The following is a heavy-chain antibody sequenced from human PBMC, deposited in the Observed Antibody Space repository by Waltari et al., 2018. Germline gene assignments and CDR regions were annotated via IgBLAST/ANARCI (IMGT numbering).Heavy chain of an antibody. CDR1: GYSISSGYY. D-gene: IGHD2-15*01. Sequence: QVQLQESGPGLVKPSETLSLTCTVSGYSISSGYYWGWIRQPPGKGLEWIGSIYHSGRTYYNPSLKRRVTISVDTSKNQFSLKLSSVTAADTAVYYCARPAYCSGGSCYVEYWGQGTLVTVSS. J-gene: IGHJ4*02. V-gene: IGHV4-38-2*02. CDR2: IYHSGRT. CDR3: ARPAYCSGGSCYVEY.